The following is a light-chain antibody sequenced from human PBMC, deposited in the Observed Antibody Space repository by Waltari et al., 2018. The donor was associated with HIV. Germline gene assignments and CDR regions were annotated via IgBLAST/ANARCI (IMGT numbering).Light chain of an antibody. V-gene: IGKV3-15*01. J-gene: IGKJ1*01. CDR1: QSVTRN. CDR3: QQYEKWPGT. CDR2: GAS. Sequence: EIVMTQSPATLSVSPGERATLSCRASQSVTRNVTLYQQKPAQAPMLLIYGASARASAVPNTFSGSGYGTDVTLTISSLQPEDLAVYYCQQYEKWPGTFGQGTKMDIK.